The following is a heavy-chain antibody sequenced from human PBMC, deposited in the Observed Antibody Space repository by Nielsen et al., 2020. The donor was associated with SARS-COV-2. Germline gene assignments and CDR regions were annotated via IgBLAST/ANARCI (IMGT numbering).Heavy chain of an antibody. V-gene: IGHV4-61*07. Sequence: RQAPGKGLEWIGYFYYSGSTNYNPSLKSRVTISVDTSKNQFSLKLSSVTAADTAVYYCARHPSPQFLATPVYYYGMDVWGQGTTVTVSS. CDR3: ARHPSPQFLATPVYYYGMDV. J-gene: IGHJ6*02. D-gene: IGHD1-26*01. CDR2: FYYSGST.